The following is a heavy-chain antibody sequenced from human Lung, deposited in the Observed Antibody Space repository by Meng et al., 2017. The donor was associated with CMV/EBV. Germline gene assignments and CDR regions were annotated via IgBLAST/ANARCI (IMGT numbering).Heavy chain of an antibody. Sequence: GGPVSSANYYWSWIRQPPGKGLEDIGYIYYSGSTNYNPSIKGRATISVDTSKNHFSLKLSSVTAADTAVYYCARGEGGSIAARPLDYWGQGTLVTVSS. V-gene: IGHV4-61*03. J-gene: IGHJ4*02. CDR1: GGPVSSANYY. CDR3: ARGEGGSIAARPLDY. CDR2: IYYSGST. D-gene: IGHD6-6*01.